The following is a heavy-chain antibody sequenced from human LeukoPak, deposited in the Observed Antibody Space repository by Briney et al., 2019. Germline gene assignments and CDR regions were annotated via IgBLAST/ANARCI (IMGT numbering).Heavy chain of an antibody. CDR2: MNPNSGNT. Sequence: ASVKVSCKASGYTFTSYDINWVRQATGQGPEWMGWMNPNSGNTGYAQKFQGRVTMTRNTSISTAYMELSRLRSEDTAVYYCARAVTKRYYYYYMDVWGKGTTVTVSS. CDR1: GYTFTSYD. D-gene: IGHD4-17*01. V-gene: IGHV1-8*01. J-gene: IGHJ6*03. CDR3: ARAVTKRYYYYYMDV.